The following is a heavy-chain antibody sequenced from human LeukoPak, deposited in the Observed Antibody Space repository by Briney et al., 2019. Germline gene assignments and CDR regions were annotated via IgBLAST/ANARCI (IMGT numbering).Heavy chain of an antibody. CDR1: GYTFTDYY. V-gene: IGHV1-2*02. Sequence: EASVKVSCKASGYTFTDYYMHWVRQAPGQGLAWMGWINPKSGGTNYAQKYQGRITLTRDTSISTAYMELSGLRFDDTAVYYCATWGSIWCDNWGQGTLVTVSS. CDR2: INPKSGGT. D-gene: IGHD6-13*01. CDR3: ATWGSIWCDN. J-gene: IGHJ4*02.